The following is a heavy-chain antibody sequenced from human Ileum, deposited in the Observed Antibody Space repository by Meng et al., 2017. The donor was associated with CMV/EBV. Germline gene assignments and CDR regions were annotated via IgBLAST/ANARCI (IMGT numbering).Heavy chain of an antibody. CDR3: ARGGTYYELLAEYYFDY. V-gene: IGHV4-30-4*01. J-gene: IGHJ4*02. CDR2: IYYSGST. CDR1: FITSVGYY. D-gene: IGHD3-9*01. Sequence: FITSVGYYWSWIRQSPGKGLECIGYIYYSGSTYYNPSLSSRVTISIDASKNQFSLKLGSVAAADTAVYYCARGGTYYELLAEYYFDYWGQGTLVTVSS.